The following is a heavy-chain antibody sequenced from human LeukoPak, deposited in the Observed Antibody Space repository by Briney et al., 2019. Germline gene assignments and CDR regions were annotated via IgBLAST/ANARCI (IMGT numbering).Heavy chain of an antibody. CDR2: IKQDGSEK. V-gene: IGHV3-7*01. CDR1: GFTVSSNY. Sequence: PGGSLRLSCAASGFTVSSNYMSRVRQAPGKGLEWVANIKQDGSEKYYVDSVKGRFTISRDNAKNSLYLQMNSLRAEDTAVYYCAIRGPPYWGQGTLVTVSS. J-gene: IGHJ4*02. CDR3: AIRGPPY.